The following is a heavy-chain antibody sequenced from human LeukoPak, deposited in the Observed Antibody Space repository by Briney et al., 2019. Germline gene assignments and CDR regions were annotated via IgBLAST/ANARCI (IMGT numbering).Heavy chain of an antibody. CDR1: GYTFISYG. CDR2: ISGYNGNT. V-gene: IGHV1-18*01. D-gene: IGHD2-21*02. CDR3: ARGLGVVTAQSEQPKPRYFDL. J-gene: IGHJ2*01. Sequence: VASVKVSFKASGYTFISYGISWVRQAPGQGLEWMGCISGYNGNTNYAQNLQGRVTMTTDTSTSTAYMELRSLRSDDTAVYYCARGLGVVTAQSEQPKPRYFDLWGRGTQVTVSS.